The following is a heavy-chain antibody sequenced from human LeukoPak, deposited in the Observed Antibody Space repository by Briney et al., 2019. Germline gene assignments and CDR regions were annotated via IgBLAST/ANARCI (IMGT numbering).Heavy chain of an antibody. V-gene: IGHV1-3*01. J-gene: IGHJ4*02. D-gene: IGHD1-26*01. CDR2: INAGNGNT. CDR1: GYTLTSYA. Sequence: GASVKVSCKASGYTLTSYAMHWVRQAPGQRLEWMGWINAGNGNTKYSQKFQGRVTITRDTSASTAYMELSSLRSEDTAVYYCARVWSWEDFDYWGQGTLVTVSS. CDR3: ARVWSWEDFDY.